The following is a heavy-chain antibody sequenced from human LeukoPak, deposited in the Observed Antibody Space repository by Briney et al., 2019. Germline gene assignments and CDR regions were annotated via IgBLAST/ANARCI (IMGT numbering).Heavy chain of an antibody. J-gene: IGHJ4*02. Sequence: PGRSLRLSCTASGFTFGDYAMSWVRQAPGKGLEWVGFIRSKAYGGTTEYAASVKGSFTISRDDSKSIAYLQMNSLKTEDTAVYYCTRAAIAYYYGSGSFDYWGQGTLDTVSS. CDR3: TRAAIAYYYGSGSFDY. D-gene: IGHD3-10*01. V-gene: IGHV3-49*04. CDR1: GFTFGDYA. CDR2: IRSKAYGGTT.